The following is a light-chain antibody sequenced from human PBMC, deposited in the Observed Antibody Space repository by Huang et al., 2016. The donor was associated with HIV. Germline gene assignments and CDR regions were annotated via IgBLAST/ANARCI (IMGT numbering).Light chain of an antibody. CDR3: QQYNNWPSIT. CDR1: QSVTS. V-gene: IGKV3-15*01. J-gene: IGKJ5*01. Sequence: EIVMTQSPATLSVSPGERATLSCRASQSVTSLAWYQQKPGQTPRLLIYGAYTRATGIPARFSGSGSGTDFTLTISSLQSEDFAVYYCQQYNNWPSITFGQGTRLEIK. CDR2: GAY.